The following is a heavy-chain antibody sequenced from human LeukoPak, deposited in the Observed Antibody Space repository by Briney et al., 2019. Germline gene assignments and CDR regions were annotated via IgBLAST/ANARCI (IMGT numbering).Heavy chain of an antibody. CDR3: ARGTELLWFGELLGVNWFDP. CDR1: GGSISSSNW. CDR2: IYHSGST. V-gene: IGHV4-4*02. D-gene: IGHD3-10*01. J-gene: IGHJ5*02. Sequence: SETLSLTCAVSGGSISSSNWWSWVRQPPGKGLEWIGEIYHSGSTNYNPSLKSRVTISVDTSKNQFSLKLSSVTAADTAVYYCARGTELLWFGELLGVNWFDPWGQGTLVTVSS.